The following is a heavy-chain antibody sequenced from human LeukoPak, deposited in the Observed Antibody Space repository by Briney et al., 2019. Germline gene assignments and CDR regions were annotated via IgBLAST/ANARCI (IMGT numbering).Heavy chain of an antibody. J-gene: IGHJ3*02. V-gene: IGHV4-59*08. CDR2: TYYSGTN. D-gene: IGHD1-1*01. Sequence: SETLSLTCTVSGGSISSYYWSWIRQPPGKGLEWIGCTYYSGTNNYNPSLKSRVTISVDTSKNQFSLKLSSVTAADTSVYYCARHYPNRNDVSNAFDIWGQGTMVTVSS. CDR1: GGSISSYY. CDR3: ARHYPNRNDVSNAFDI.